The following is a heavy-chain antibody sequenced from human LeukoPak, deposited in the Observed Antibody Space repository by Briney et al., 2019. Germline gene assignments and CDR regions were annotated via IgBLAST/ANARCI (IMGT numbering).Heavy chain of an antibody. CDR3: ARGEYQLLGYMVWVYYFDY. D-gene: IGHD2-2*01. CDR1: GGSFSGYY. J-gene: IGHJ4*02. Sequence: PSETLSLTCAVYGGSFSGYYWSWIRQPPGKGLEWIGEINHSGSTNYNPSLKSRVTISVDTSKNQFSLKLSSVTAADTAVYYCARGEYQLLGYMVWVYYFDYWGQGTLVTVSS. V-gene: IGHV4-34*01. CDR2: INHSGST.